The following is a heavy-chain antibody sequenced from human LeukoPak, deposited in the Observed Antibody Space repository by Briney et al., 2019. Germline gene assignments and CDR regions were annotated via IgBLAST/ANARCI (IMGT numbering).Heavy chain of an antibody. V-gene: IGHV3-33*01. CDR3: ATGYSYGYGDY. J-gene: IGHJ4*02. Sequence: GGSLRLSCAASGFIFSTYGIHWVRQAPGKGLEWVAIIWHDGSKSYYIESVKGRLTVSRDNSRNTAYLQMDSLRAEDTAVYYCATGYSYGYGDYWGQGTLVTVSS. CDR1: GFIFSTYG. D-gene: IGHD5-18*01. CDR2: IWHDGSKS.